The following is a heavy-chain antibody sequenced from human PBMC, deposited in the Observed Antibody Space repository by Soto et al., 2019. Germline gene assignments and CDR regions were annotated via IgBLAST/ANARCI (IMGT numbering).Heavy chain of an antibody. D-gene: IGHD6-13*01. Sequence: GGSLRLSCAASGFTFSSYSMNWVRQAPGKGLEWVSSISSSSSYIYYADSVKGRFTISRDNAKNSLYLQMNSLRAEDTAVYYCARVGIAAAVDIWGQGTMVTVSS. CDR3: ARVGIAAAVDI. CDR1: GFTFSSYS. J-gene: IGHJ3*02. CDR2: ISSSSSYI. V-gene: IGHV3-21*01.